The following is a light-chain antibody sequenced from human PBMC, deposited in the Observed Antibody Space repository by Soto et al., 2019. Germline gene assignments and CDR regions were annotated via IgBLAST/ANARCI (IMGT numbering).Light chain of an antibody. CDR3: GSYTSSSTLV. V-gene: IGLV2-14*01. CDR2: EVS. CDR1: SSDVGGYKY. J-gene: IGLJ2*01. Sequence: QSALTQPASVSGSPGQSITISCTGTSSDVGGYKYVSWYQQHPGKAPKLMIFEVSNRPSGVSNRFSGSKSDNTASLTISGLQAEDEADYYCGSYTSSSTLVFGGGTKVNVL.